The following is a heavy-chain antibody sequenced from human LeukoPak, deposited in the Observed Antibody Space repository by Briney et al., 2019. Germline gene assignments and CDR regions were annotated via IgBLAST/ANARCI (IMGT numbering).Heavy chain of an antibody. D-gene: IGHD5-18*01. CDR2: ISYDGSNK. CDR3: AKERDPYSYGPFDY. V-gene: IGHV3-30*18. CDR1: GFTFSSYG. Sequence: PGGSLRLSCAASGFTFSSYGMHWVRQAPGKGLEWVAVISYDGSNKYYADSVKGRFTISRDNSKNTLYLQLNSLRAEGTAVYYCAKERDPYSYGPFDYWGQGTLVTVSS. J-gene: IGHJ4*02.